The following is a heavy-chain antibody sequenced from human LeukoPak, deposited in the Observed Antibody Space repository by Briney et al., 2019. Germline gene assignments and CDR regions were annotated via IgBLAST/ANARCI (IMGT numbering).Heavy chain of an antibody. Sequence: AGGSLRLSCAASGFTFSSYAMHWVRQAPGKGLEWVAVISYDGSNKYYADSVKGRFTISRDNSKNTLYLQMNSLRAEDTAVYYCARGVVGAAIDYWGQGTLVTVSS. CDR2: ISYDGSNK. CDR1: GFTFSSYA. D-gene: IGHD1-26*01. CDR3: ARGVVGAAIDY. V-gene: IGHV3-30*04. J-gene: IGHJ4*02.